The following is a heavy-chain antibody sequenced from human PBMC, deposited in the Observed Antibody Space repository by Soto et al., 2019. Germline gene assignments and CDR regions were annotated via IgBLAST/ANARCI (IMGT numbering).Heavy chain of an antibody. CDR3: ARDPPPPDY. CDR1: GYTFASYA. V-gene: IGHV1-18*01. CDR2: TSAYNGNT. J-gene: IGHJ4*02. Sequence: QVQLVQSGAEVKKPGASVKVSCKASGYTFASYAISWMRQAPGQGLELMGWTSAYNGNTNHAQKLQGRVTMTTDTPTSTAYMALRSLRSDGTAVYYCARDPPPPDYWGQGTLVTVSS.